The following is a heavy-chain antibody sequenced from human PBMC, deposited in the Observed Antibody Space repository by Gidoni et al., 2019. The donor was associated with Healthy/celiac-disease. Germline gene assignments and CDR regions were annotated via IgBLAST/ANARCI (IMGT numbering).Heavy chain of an antibody. Sequence: EVQLVESGGGLVQPGRSLRLSCAASGFTFDDYAMHWVRQAPGKGLEWVSGISWNSGSIGYADSVKGRFTISRDNAKNSLYLQMNSLRAEDTALYYCAKDIQYDILTGYPDYWGQGTLVTVSS. D-gene: IGHD3-9*01. CDR1: GFTFDDYA. V-gene: IGHV3-9*01. CDR2: ISWNSGSI. J-gene: IGHJ4*02. CDR3: AKDIQYDILTGYPDY.